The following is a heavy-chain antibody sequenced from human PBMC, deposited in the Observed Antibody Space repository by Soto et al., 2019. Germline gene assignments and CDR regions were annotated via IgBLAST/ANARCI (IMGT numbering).Heavy chain of an antibody. Sequence: QVQLVQSGAEVKRPGSSVKVSCKASGDTFNFYSINWVRQAPGLGLEWMGRVIPIVSMSNYAQQFQGRVTMTADKSTSSAYMELSSLRSEDTAIYYCASSYGSGYRAFDYWGQGALVTVSS. CDR2: VIPIVSMS. CDR3: ASSYGSGYRAFDY. CDR1: GDTFNFYS. D-gene: IGHD3-10*01. V-gene: IGHV1-69*02. J-gene: IGHJ4*02.